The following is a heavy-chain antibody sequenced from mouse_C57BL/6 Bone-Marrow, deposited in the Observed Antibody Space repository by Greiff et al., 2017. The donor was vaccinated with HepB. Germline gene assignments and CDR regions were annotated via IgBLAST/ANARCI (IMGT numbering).Heavy chain of an antibody. CDR2: INPYNGGT. V-gene: IGHV1-19*01. D-gene: IGHD4-1*01. J-gene: IGHJ4*01. CDR3: ARLGDKVYAMDY. Sequence: EVKLMESGPVLVKPGASVKMSCKASGYTFTDYYMNWVKQSHGKSLEWIGVINPYNGGTSYNQKFKGKATLTVDKSSSTAYMELNSLTSEDSAVYYCARLGDKVYAMDYWGQGTSVTVSS. CDR1: GYTFTDYY.